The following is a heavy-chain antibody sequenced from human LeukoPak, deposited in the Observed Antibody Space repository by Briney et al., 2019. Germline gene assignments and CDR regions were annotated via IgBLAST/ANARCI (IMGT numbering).Heavy chain of an antibody. J-gene: IGHJ4*02. D-gene: IGHD5-24*01. Sequence: YPGGSLRLSCAASGFTFSSYWMHWVRQAPGKGLVWVSRINTDGRSTNYADSVKGRFTISRDNAKNTLYLQMNSLRDEDTAVYYCAREGDGYNNYFDCWGQGTLVTVSS. CDR2: INTDGRST. CDR1: GFTFSSYW. CDR3: AREGDGYNNYFDC. V-gene: IGHV3-74*01.